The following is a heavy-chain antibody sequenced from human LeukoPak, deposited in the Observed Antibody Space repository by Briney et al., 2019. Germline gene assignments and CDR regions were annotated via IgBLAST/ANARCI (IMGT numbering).Heavy chain of an antibody. J-gene: IGHJ5*02. V-gene: IGHV3-23*01. CDR2: ISGSGDGT. CDR3: AKEPSYCTNGVCYSRVFDR. Sequence: GGSLRLSCAASGFTFSSYAMSWVRQAPGKGLEWVSAISGSGDGTYYANSVKGRFTISRDNSKNTLYLQMSGLRAEDTAVYYCAKEPSYCTNGVCYSRVFDRWGQGTLVTVSS. CDR1: GFTFSSYA. D-gene: IGHD2-8*01.